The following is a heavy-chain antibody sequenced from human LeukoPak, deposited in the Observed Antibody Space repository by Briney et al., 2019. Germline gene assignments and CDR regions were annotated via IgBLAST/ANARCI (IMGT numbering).Heavy chain of an antibody. V-gene: IGHV1-69*05. CDR2: IIPIFGTA. D-gene: IGHD3-3*01. CDR1: GGTFSSYA. CDR3: ARHYDFWSGDIPNWFDP. J-gene: IGHJ5*02. Sequence: SVKVSCKASGGTFSSYAISWVRQAPGQGLEWMGGIIPIFGTANYAQKFQGRVTITTDESTSTAYMELSSLRSEDTAVYYCARHYDFWSGDIPNWFDPWGQGTLVTVSS.